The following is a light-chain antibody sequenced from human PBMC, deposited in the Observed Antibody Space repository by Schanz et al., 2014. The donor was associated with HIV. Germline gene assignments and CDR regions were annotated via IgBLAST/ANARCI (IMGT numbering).Light chain of an antibody. CDR3: SSYTSSSTIYVV. CDR1: SSDVGSYNL. V-gene: IGLV2-14*02. CDR2: EGT. Sequence: QSALTQPASVSGSPGQSITISCTGTSSDVGSYNLVSWYQHHPGKAPKLLIYEGTKRPSGVSDRFSGSKSGNTASLTISGLQAEDEADYYCSSYTSSSTIYVVFGGGTKLTVL. J-gene: IGLJ2*01.